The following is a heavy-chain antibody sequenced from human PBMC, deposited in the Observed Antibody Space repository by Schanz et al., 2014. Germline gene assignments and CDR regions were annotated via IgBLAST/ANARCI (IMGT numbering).Heavy chain of an antibody. CDR1: GGTFSSFG. D-gene: IGHD4-17*01. V-gene: IGHV1-69*04. J-gene: IGHJ4*02. CDR2: IIPSLGLA. CDR3: ARGYGDSPTDF. Sequence: QVQLVQSGAEVKKPGSSVKVSCKASGGTFSSFGINWVRQAPGQGLEWMGRIIPSLGLAKYEQKFQDKVTITADTSTNTAYMELSSLTSEDTAVYYCARGYGDSPTDFWGQGTLVTVSS.